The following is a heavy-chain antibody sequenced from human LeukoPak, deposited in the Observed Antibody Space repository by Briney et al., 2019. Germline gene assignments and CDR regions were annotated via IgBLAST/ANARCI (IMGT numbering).Heavy chain of an antibody. CDR2: ISGSGGST. D-gene: IGHD6-19*01. CDR1: GFTFSSYA. V-gene: IGHV3-23*01. Sequence: AGGSLRVSCAASGFTFSSYAMSWVRQAPGKGLEWVSAISGSGGSTYYADSVKGRFTISRDNSKNTLYLQMNSLRAEDTAVYYCAKWSVAGSPFDYWGQGTLVTVSS. CDR3: AKWSVAGSPFDY. J-gene: IGHJ4*02.